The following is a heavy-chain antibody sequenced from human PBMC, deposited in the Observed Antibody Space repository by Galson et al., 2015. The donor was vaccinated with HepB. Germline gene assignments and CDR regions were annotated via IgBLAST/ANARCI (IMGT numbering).Heavy chain of an antibody. CDR3: ARAGYSYGYNWFDP. Sequence: PPGKGLEWIGYIYYSGSTNYNPSLKSRVTISVDTSKNQFSLKLSSVTAADTAVYYCARAGYSYGYNWFDPWGQGTLVTVSS. CDR2: IYYSGST. D-gene: IGHD5-18*01. V-gene: IGHV4-59*01. J-gene: IGHJ5*02.